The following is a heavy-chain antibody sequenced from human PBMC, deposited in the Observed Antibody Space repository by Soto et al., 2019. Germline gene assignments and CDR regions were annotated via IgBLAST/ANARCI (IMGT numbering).Heavy chain of an antibody. Sequence: SGPTLVNPTQTLTLTCTFSGFSLSTSGMCVSWIRQPPGKALEWLARIDWDDDKYYSTSLKTRHTISKDTSKNQVVLTMTNMDPVDTATYYCARIRRHSSGLFAFDIWGQGTMVTVSS. CDR3: ARIRRHSSGLFAFDI. CDR1: GFSLSTSGMC. V-gene: IGHV2-70*11. CDR2: IDWDDDK. D-gene: IGHD6-19*01. J-gene: IGHJ3*02.